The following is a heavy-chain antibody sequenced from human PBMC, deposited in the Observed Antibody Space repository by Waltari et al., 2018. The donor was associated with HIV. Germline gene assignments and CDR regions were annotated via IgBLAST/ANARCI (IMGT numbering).Heavy chain of an antibody. J-gene: IGHJ3*02. CDR3: ARQWWSEGAFDI. Sequence: QVQLVQSGAEVKKPGTSVKVSCKASGYTFIDNYIHWVRQAPGQGLEWMGVVNPGSGNTNYAQKFQGRLTRTRDTSTSTVYKELSSLRSEDTAIYYCARQWWSEGAFDIWGQGTTVTVSS. CDR1: GYTFIDNY. V-gene: IGHV1-46*03. D-gene: IGHD2-15*01. CDR2: VNPGSGNT.